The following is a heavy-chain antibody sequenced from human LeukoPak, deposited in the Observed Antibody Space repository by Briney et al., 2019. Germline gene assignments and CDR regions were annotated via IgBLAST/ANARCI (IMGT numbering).Heavy chain of an antibody. D-gene: IGHD1-1*01. V-gene: IGHV4-59*01. J-gene: IGHJ4*02. CDR3: VKVGTGTVDY. CDR1: GGSITKYY. CDR2: IYYSGST. Sequence: PSETLSLTCIVSGGSITKYYWGWIRQPPGKGLEWIGYIYYSGSTNYSPSLKSRVTILVDMSKNQFSLKLSSVTAADPAVYYCVKVGTGTVDYWGQGTLVTVSA.